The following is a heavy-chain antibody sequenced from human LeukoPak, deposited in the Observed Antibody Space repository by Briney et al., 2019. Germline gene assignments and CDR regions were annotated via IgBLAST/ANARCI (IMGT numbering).Heavy chain of an antibody. CDR2: IYYSGST. J-gene: IGHJ4*02. CDR3: ARGLHYYDSSGFDY. D-gene: IGHD3-22*01. V-gene: IGHV4-31*03. Sequence: SQTLSLTCTVSGGSIGSGGYYWSWIRQHPGKGLEWIGYIYYSGSTYYNPSLKSRVTISVDTSKNQFSLKLSSVTAADTAVYYCARGLHYYDSSGFDYWGQGTLVTVSS. CDR1: GGSIGSGGYY.